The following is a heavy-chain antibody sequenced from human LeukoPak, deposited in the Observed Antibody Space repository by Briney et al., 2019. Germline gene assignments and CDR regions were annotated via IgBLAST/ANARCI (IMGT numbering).Heavy chain of an antibody. Sequence: GRSLRLSCAASGFTFSSYGMHWVRQAPGKGLEWVAVILYGGSNEYYADSVKGRFTISRDNSKNTLYLQMNSLRAEDTAVYYCAKEERSSQSYYFDYWGQGTLVTVSS. D-gene: IGHD6-13*01. J-gene: IGHJ4*02. V-gene: IGHV3-30*18. CDR1: GFTFSSYG. CDR2: ILYGGSNE. CDR3: AKEERSSQSYYFDY.